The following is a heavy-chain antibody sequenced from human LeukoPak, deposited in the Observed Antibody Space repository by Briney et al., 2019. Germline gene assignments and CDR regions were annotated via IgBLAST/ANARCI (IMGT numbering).Heavy chain of an antibody. CDR2: IIPIFGTA. Sequence: GASVKVSCKASGGTFSSYAISWVRQAPGQGLEWMGGIIPIFGTANYVQKFQGRVTITADESTSTAYMELGSLRSEDTAVYYCARDSELLVFDYWGQGTLVTVSS. CDR3: ARDSELLVFDY. J-gene: IGHJ4*02. D-gene: IGHD1-26*01. V-gene: IGHV1-69*13. CDR1: GGTFSSYA.